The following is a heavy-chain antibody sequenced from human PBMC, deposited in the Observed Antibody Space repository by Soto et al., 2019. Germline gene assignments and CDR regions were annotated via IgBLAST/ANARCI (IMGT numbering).Heavy chain of an antibody. CDR3: ARDGHFSNGYYWYYFDC. V-gene: IGHV3-74*01. J-gene: IGHJ4*02. Sequence: EVQLVESGGGLVQPGGSLRLSCAASGFTFSSYWMHWVRQAPGKGLVWVSRINSDGGSTNYADSVKGRVTISRDNDHHTLYVQMNSLRGEDTAVYYCARDGHFSNGYYWYYFDCWGQGTLVTVSS. CDR1: GFTFSSYW. CDR2: INSDGGST. D-gene: IGHD3-3*02.